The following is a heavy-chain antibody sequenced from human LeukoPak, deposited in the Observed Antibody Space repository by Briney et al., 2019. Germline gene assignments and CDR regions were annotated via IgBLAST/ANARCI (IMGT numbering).Heavy chain of an antibody. CDR2: TYYRSKWYN. D-gene: IGHD5-12*01. CDR1: GDSVSSNSAA. CDR3: ARAFSGYDDYYYYGMDV. Sequence: SQTLSLTCAISGDSVSSNSAAWNWIRQSPSRGLEWLGRTYYRSKWYNDYAVSVNSRITINPDTSKNQFSLQLNSVTPEDTAVYYCARAFSGYDDYYYYGMDVWGQGTTVTVSS. J-gene: IGHJ6*02. V-gene: IGHV6-1*01.